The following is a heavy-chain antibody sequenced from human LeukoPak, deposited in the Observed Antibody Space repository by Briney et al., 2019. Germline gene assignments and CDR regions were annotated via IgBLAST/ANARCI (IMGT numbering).Heavy chain of an antibody. CDR1: GYTFTSYT. Sequence: ASVKVSCKASGYTFTSYTMNWVRQAPGQGLEWMGWINTNTGNPTFAQGFTGRFVFSLYTSVSTAYLQITGLKAEDTAVYYCARVIRQLLVVWFDPWGQGTLVTVSS. D-gene: IGHD2-8*02. J-gene: IGHJ5*02. CDR2: INTNTGNP. CDR3: ARVIRQLLVVWFDP. V-gene: IGHV7-4-1*02.